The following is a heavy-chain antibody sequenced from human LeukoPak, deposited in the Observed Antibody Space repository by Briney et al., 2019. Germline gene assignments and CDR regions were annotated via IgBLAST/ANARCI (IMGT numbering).Heavy chain of an antibody. D-gene: IGHD3-9*01. Sequence: GGSLRLSCAASGFTFDDYAMHWVRQAPGKGLEWVSGISWNSGSIGYADSVKGRFTISRDNDKNSLYLQMNSLRAEDTALYYCAKDQNYDILTGYYDYWGQGTLVTVSS. CDR1: GFTFDDYA. J-gene: IGHJ4*02. V-gene: IGHV3-9*01. CDR2: ISWNSGSI. CDR3: AKDQNYDILTGYYDY.